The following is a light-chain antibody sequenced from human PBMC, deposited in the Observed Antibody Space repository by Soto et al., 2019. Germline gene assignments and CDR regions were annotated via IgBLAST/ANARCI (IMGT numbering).Light chain of an antibody. Sequence: DIQMTQSPSTLSASVGDRVTITCRASQSISTWLAWYQQTPGKAPKLLIYKASSLESGVPSRFSGSGSGTEFTLTISSLQPDDSATYYCQQYNTWYTFGQGNKLEIK. CDR1: QSISTW. J-gene: IGKJ2*01. CDR2: KAS. CDR3: QQYNTWYT. V-gene: IGKV1-5*03.